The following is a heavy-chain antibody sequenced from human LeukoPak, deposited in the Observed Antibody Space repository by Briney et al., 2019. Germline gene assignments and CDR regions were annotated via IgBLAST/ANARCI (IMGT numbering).Heavy chain of an antibody. D-gene: IGHD6-6*01. CDR3: TSHDSSSSFGSFDY. CDR1: GFTFSGSA. J-gene: IGHJ4*02. Sequence: GGSLRLSCEASGFTFSGSAMHWVRQASGKGLEWVGRIRSKANSYATAYAASVKGRFTISRDDSKNTAYLQMNSLKTEDTAVYYCTSHDSSSSFGSFDYWGQGTLVTVSS. V-gene: IGHV3-73*01. CDR2: IRSKANSYAT.